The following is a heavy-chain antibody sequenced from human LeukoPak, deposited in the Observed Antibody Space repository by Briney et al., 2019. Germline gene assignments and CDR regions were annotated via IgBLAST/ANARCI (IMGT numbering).Heavy chain of an antibody. Sequence: PSETLSLTCAVYGASFSGYYWSWIRQPPGKGLEWIGEVNHSGSTNYNPSLKSRVTISVDTSKNQFSLKLSSVTAADTAAYYCARGTGYPLIGWGQGTLVTVSS. CDR1: GASFSGYY. CDR2: VNHSGST. CDR3: ARGTGYPLIG. V-gene: IGHV4-34*01. J-gene: IGHJ4*02. D-gene: IGHD3-22*01.